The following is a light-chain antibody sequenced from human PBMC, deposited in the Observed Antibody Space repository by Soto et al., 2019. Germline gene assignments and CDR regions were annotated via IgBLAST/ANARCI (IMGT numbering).Light chain of an antibody. J-gene: IGLJ1*01. CDR3: SSDTSSSTYV. V-gene: IGLV2-14*01. CDR1: SSDVGGYNY. CDR2: DVS. Sequence: QSALTQPASVSGSPGQSITISCTGTSSDVGGYNYVSWYQQHPGKAPKLMIYDVSNRPSGVSNRFSGSKSGNTASLTISGLQAEDEGDYYCSSDTSSSTYVFGSGTKVTVL.